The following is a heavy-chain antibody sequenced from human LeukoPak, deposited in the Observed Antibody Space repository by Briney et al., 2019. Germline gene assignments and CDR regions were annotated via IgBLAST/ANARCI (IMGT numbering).Heavy chain of an antibody. D-gene: IGHD2-15*01. J-gene: IGHJ3*02. V-gene: IGHV1-46*01. CDR2: INPSGGST. CDR1: GYTFTSYY. Sequence: ASVKVSCKASGYTFTSYYMHWVRQAPGQGLEWMGIINPSGGSTSYAQKFQGRVTMTRHTSTSTVYMELSSLRSEDTAVYYCARDRCSGGSCYHDAFDIWGQGTMVTVSS. CDR3: ARDRCSGGSCYHDAFDI.